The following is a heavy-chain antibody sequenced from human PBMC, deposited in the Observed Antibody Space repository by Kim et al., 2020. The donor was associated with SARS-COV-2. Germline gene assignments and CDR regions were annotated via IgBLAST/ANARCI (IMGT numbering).Heavy chain of an antibody. J-gene: IGHJ6*02. D-gene: IGHD2-15*01. Sequence: KSRVTISVDTSKNQFSLKLSSVTAADTAVYYCARHPTVVTSYYYYYGMDVWGQGTTVTVSS. CDR3: ARHPTVVTSYYYYYGMDV. V-gene: IGHV4-39*01.